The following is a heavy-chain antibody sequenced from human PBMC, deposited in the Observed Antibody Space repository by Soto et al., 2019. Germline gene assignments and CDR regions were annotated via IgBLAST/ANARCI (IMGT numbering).Heavy chain of an antibody. J-gene: IGHJ3*02. Sequence: GGSLRLSCTASGFTFSYYYMNWIRQAPGKGLEWLSYITRTSNYIYYADSVKGRFTASRDNAKNSLYLQMDSLRVDDTALYYCARELGTLGAFDIWGQGTMVTVSS. D-gene: IGHD7-27*01. CDR1: GFTFSYYY. CDR3: ARELGTLGAFDI. CDR2: ITRTSNYI. V-gene: IGHV3-11*01.